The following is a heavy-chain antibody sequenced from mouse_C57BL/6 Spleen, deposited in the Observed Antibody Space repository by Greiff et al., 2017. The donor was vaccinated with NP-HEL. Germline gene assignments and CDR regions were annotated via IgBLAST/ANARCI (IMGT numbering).Heavy chain of an antibody. D-gene: IGHD2-3*01. CDR1: GYAFSSSW. CDR3: ARTDYDGYYPWFAY. V-gene: IGHV1-82*01. J-gene: IGHJ3*01. CDR2: IYPGDGDT. Sequence: QVQLQQSGPELVKPGASVKISCKASGYAFSSSWMNWVKQRPGKGLEWIGRIYPGDGDTNYNGKFKGKATLTADKSSSTAYMQLSSLTSEDSAVYFCARTDYDGYYPWFAYWGQGTLVTVSA.